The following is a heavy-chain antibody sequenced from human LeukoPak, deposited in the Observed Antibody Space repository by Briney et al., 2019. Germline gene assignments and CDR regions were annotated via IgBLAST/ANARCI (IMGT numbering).Heavy chain of an antibody. CDR2: INSDGSGT. CDR1: GFDFRIYW. Sequence: GGSLRLSCAASGFDFRIYWMHWVRPAPGKGLVWVSRINSDGSGTYADSVKGRFTISRDNANNMLYLQMNSLRADDTAVYYCTRDAQTCHSSGCWKPSDFWGQGALVTVSS. CDR3: TRDAQTCHSSGCWKPSDF. J-gene: IGHJ4*02. V-gene: IGHV3-74*01. D-gene: IGHD3-22*01.